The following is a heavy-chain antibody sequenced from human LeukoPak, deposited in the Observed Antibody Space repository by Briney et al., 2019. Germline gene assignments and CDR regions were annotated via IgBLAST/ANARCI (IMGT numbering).Heavy chain of an antibody. V-gene: IGHV1-69*13. Sequence: SVKVSCEASGGTFSSYAISWVRQAPGQGLEWMGGIIPIFGTANYAQKFQGRVTITADESTSTAYMELSSLRSEDTAVYYCAIPLRYCSGGSCYKSKYFQHWGQGTLVTVSS. CDR3: AIPLRYCSGGSCYKSKYFQH. D-gene: IGHD2-15*01. J-gene: IGHJ1*01. CDR1: GGTFSSYA. CDR2: IIPIFGTA.